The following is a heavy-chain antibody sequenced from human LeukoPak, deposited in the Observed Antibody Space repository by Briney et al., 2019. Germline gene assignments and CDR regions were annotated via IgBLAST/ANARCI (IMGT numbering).Heavy chain of an antibody. D-gene: IGHD1-26*01. CDR3: ARRSEGSYNWFDP. Sequence: PSETLSLTCAVYGGSFSGYYWSWIRQPPGKGLEWIGEINHSGSTNYNPSLKSRVTISVDTSKNQFSLKLSSVTAADTAVYYCARRSEGSYNWFDPWGQGTLVTVSS. CDR2: INHSGST. J-gene: IGHJ5*02. CDR1: GGSFSGYY. V-gene: IGHV4-34*01.